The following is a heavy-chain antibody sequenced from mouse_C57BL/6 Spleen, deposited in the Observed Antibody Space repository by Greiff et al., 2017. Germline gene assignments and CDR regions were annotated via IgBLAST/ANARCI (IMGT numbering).Heavy chain of an antibody. D-gene: IGHD2-4*01. Sequence: EVQLVESGGGLVKPGGSLKLSCAASGFTFSSYAMSWVRQTPEKRLEWVATISDGGSYTYYPDNVKGRFTISRDNAKNNLYLQMSHLKSEDTAMYYCARELRDYDGRSHLGCWGQGTLVTVSA. CDR2: ISDGGSYT. V-gene: IGHV5-4*01. CDR3: ARELRDYDGRSHLGC. J-gene: IGHJ3*01. CDR1: GFTFSSYA.